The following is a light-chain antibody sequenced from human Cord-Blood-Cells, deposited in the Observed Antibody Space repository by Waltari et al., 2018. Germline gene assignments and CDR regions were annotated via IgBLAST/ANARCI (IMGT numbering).Light chain of an antibody. Sequence: DIQMTQSPSSLPASVGDRVTITCRASQSISSYLNYYQQKPGKAPTLLIYASSILLCGLPSMFSGSGSESDLTLTISSLQPEDFATYYCQQSYSTPRTFGQGTKVEIK. CDR1: QSISSY. CDR3: QQSYSTPRT. V-gene: IGKV1-39*01. J-gene: IGKJ1*01. CDR2: ASS.